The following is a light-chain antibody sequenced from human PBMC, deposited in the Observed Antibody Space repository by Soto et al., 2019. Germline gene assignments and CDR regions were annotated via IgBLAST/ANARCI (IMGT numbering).Light chain of an antibody. Sequence: EIVLTQSPATLSLSPGERATLSCRASQSVSSYLVWYQQKPGQAPRLLIYRVSSRATGVPDRFSGSGSGTEFTLTISSLQSEDFAFYYCQQYSSWVWTFGQGTKVDIK. CDR1: QSVSSY. J-gene: IGKJ1*01. V-gene: IGKV3D-15*01. CDR2: RVS. CDR3: QQYSSWVWT.